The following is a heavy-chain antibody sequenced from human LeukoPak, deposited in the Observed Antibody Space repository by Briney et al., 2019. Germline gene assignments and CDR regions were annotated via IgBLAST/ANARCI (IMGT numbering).Heavy chain of an antibody. CDR1: GFTFSSYA. Sequence: GGSLRLSCAASGFTFSSYAMHWVRQAPGKGLEYVSSISSDGGGTYYANSVKDRFTISRDNSKNSLYLQMNSLRAEDTALYYCAKDLFHEGYDSSGTSWGQGTLVTVSS. V-gene: IGHV3-64*01. D-gene: IGHD3-22*01. CDR2: ISSDGGGT. CDR3: AKDLFHEGYDSSGTS. J-gene: IGHJ4*02.